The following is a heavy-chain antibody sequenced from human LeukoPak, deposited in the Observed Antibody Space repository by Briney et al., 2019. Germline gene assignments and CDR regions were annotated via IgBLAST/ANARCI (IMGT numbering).Heavy chain of an antibody. J-gene: IGHJ4*02. Sequence: ASVKVSCKASGYTFTSYDINWVRQATGQGLEWMGWMNPNSGNTGYAQKFQGRVTMTEDTSTDTAYMELSSLRSEDTAVYYCATDSDVAGKTDYWGQGTLVTVSS. CDR1: GYTFTSYD. CDR3: ATDSDVAGKTDY. V-gene: IGHV1-8*01. CDR2: MNPNSGNT. D-gene: IGHD6-19*01.